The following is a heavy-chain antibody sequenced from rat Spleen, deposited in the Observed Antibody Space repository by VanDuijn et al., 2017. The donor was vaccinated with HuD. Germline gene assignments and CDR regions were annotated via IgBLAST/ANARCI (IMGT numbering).Heavy chain of an antibody. V-gene: IGHV5S10*01. Sequence: EVQLVESGGGLVQPGNSLKLSCSASGFTFSDYGMAWVRQSPKRGLEWVATIIYDGSSTYYRDSVKGRFTISRDNAKSTLYLQMDSLRSEDTATYYCAGGDYYAGYGYVMDAWGQGVTVTVSS. CDR2: IIYDGSST. CDR3: AGGDYYAGYGYVMDA. D-gene: IGHD1-12*03. J-gene: IGHJ4*01. CDR1: GFTFSDYG.